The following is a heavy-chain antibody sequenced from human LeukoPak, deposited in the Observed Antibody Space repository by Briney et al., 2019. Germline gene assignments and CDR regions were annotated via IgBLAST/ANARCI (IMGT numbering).Heavy chain of an antibody. V-gene: IGHV3-30*02. Sequence: GGSLRLSCAASGFTFSSYGMHWVRQAPGKGLEWVAFMRHDGSKKYYADSVRGRFTISRDNSKNTLYLQMNSLRAEDTAVYYCAKDDPYNWYYMDVWGKGTTITVSS. J-gene: IGHJ6*03. D-gene: IGHD1-20*01. CDR1: GFTFSSYG. CDR2: MRHDGSKK. CDR3: AKDDPYNWYYMDV.